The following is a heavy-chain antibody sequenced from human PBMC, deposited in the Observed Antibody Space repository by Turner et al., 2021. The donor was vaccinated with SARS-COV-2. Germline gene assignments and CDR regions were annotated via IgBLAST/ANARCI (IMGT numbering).Heavy chain of an antibody. J-gene: IGHJ5*02. CDR3: ARSRRVDCGNTRCYGGAWFDP. CDR1: GSNFSRDA. Sequence: QVHLVQSGAEVKKPGASVRVSCKASGSNFSRDAMHWVRQAPGHTLEWMGWINTGNGNTKRSQKFHGRVTITRDTSANIVYMEMSTLRPEDTAMYYCARSRRVDCGNTRCYGGAWFDPWGQGTLVTVSS. D-gene: IGHD2-2*01. CDR2: INTGNGNT. V-gene: IGHV1-3*04.